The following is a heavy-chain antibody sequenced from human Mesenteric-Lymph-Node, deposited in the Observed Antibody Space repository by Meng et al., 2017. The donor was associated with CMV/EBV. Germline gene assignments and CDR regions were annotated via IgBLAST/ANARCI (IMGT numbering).Heavy chain of an antibody. CDR3: AREAILEMATIDY. V-gene: IGHV4-39*07. CDR1: GGSISSSSYY. CDR2: IYYSGST. J-gene: IGHJ4*02. D-gene: IGHD5-24*01. Sequence: GSPRLSCTVSGGSISSSSYYWGWIRQPPGKGLEWIGSIYYSGSTYYNPSLKSRVTISVDTSKNQFSLKLSSVTAADTAVYYCAREAILEMATIDYWGQGTLVTVSS.